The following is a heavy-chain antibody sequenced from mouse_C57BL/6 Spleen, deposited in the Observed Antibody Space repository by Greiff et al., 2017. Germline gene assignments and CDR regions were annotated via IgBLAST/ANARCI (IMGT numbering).Heavy chain of an antibody. CDR1: GFTFTSYW. Sequence: VQLQQPGAELVMPGASVKLSCTASGFTFTSYWMHWVRQRPGQGLEWMGEIDPSDSYTNYNQKFKGQSTLTVDKSSSTAYLQLSSLTSEDSAVYYCARSYGNPDYWGQGTTLTVSS. CDR2: IDPSDSYT. J-gene: IGHJ2*01. V-gene: IGHV1-69*01. D-gene: IGHD2-1*01. CDR3: ARSYGNPDY.